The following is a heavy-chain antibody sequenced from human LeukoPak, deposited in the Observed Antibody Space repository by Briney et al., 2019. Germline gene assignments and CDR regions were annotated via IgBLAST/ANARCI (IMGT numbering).Heavy chain of an antibody. V-gene: IGHV1-2*06. CDR2: INPNSGGT. Sequence: ASVTVSCKASGYTFTGYYMHWVRQAPGQGLEWMGRINPNSGGTNYAQKFQGRVTMTRDTSISTAYMELSRLRSDDTAVYYCARGLNWGAVAGAENFDYWGQGTLVTVSS. CDR3: ARGLNWGAVAGAENFDY. CDR1: GYTFTGYY. D-gene: IGHD6-19*01. J-gene: IGHJ4*02.